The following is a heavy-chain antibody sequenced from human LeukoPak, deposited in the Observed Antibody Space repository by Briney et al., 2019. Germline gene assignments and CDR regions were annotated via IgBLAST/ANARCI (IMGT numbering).Heavy chain of an antibody. CDR2: IWSDGSNK. J-gene: IGHJ5*02. CDR1: GFTFSDYG. CDR3: ARDQGITIFGVVLHWFDP. D-gene: IGHD3-3*01. Sequence: GGSLRLSCTASGFTFSDYGLHWVRQAPGKGLEWVAVIWSDGSNKFYADSVRGRCTISRDNSKNTLYLQMNSLRAEDTAVYYCARDQGITIFGVVLHWFDPWGQGTLVTVSS. V-gene: IGHV3-33*01.